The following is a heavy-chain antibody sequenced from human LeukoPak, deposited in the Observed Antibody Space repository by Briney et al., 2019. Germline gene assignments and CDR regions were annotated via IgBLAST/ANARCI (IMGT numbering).Heavy chain of an antibody. CDR2: IYTSGST. J-gene: IGHJ4*01. CDR3: ARRQVLDY. V-gene: IGHV4-4*07. Sequence: SETLSLTCTVSGGSISSFYWSWIRQPAGKGLEWIGHIYTSGSTNYNPSLKSRVTISVDKSKNQFSLKLTSLTAADTAVYYCARRQVLDYWGEGILVTVSS. CDR1: GGSISSFY.